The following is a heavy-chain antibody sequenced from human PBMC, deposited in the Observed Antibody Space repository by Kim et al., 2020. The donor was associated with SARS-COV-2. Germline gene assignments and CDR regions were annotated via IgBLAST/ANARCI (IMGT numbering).Heavy chain of an antibody. Sequence: ASVKVSCKASGYTFTSFAIHWVRQAPGQSLEWMGWINAGNANTKYSHSFQGRVTITRDTFASAASMELSSLRSEDTAVYYCARARYFDSLYYFDYWGQGTLVTVSS. D-gene: IGHD3-9*01. CDR3: ARARYFDSLYYFDY. CDR2: INAGNANT. V-gene: IGHV1-3*01. CDR1: GYTFTSFA. J-gene: IGHJ4*02.